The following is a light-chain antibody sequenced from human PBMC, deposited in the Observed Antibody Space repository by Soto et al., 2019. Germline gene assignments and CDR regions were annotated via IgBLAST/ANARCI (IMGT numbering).Light chain of an antibody. V-gene: IGKV3-20*01. J-gene: IGKJ2*01. CDR2: GAS. Sequence: EIVLTQSPGTLSLXPGXXXXXXXRASQSISSNHLAWYQQKPGQAPRLLMYGASRRATGIPDRFSGSGSGTDFTLTLSRLEPEDFAVYYCQQYGTSPYTFGQGTKLEIK. CDR1: QSISSNH. CDR3: QQYGTSPYT.